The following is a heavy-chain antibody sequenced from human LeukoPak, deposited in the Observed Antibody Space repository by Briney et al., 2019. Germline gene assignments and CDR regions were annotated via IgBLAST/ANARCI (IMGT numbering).Heavy chain of an antibody. CDR3: ARDRGAAAGLDFDY. D-gene: IGHD6-13*01. V-gene: IGHV4-59*12. CDR2: IYYSGST. Sequence: SETLSLTCTVSGVSISSYYWSCIRQPPGKGLEWIGYIYYSGSTNYKPSFKSRVTISVDTSKNQFSLKLSSVTAADTAVYYCARDRGAAAGLDFDYWGQGTLVTVSS. J-gene: IGHJ4*02. CDR1: GVSISSYY.